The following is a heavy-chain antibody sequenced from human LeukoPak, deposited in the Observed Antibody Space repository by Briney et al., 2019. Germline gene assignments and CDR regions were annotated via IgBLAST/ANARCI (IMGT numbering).Heavy chain of an antibody. CDR1: GFTFSSHW. J-gene: IGHJ4*02. V-gene: IGHV3-7*01. D-gene: IGHD1-14*01. CDR3: TRDRSRAEDD. CDR2: INQGGSDK. Sequence: SGGSLRLSCAASGFTFSSHWMSWVRQAPGKGLEWVANINQGGSDKYYVDSVKGRFTISRDNANNLLYLQMNSLRGEDTAVYYCTRDRSRAEDDWGQGTLVTVSS.